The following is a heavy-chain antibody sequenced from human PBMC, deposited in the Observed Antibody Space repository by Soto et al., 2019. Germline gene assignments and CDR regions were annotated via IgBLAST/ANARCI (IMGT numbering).Heavy chain of an antibody. Sequence: ASVKVSFKASGGTFSSYAISWVRQAPGQGLEWMGGIIPIFGTANYAQKFQGRVTITADESTSTAYMELSSLRSEDTAVYYCASEWSSGYYYDYYYYGMDVWGQGTTVTVS. CDR2: IIPIFGTA. J-gene: IGHJ6*02. V-gene: IGHV1-69*13. CDR1: GGTFSSYA. CDR3: ASEWSSGYYYDYYYYGMDV. D-gene: IGHD3-22*01.